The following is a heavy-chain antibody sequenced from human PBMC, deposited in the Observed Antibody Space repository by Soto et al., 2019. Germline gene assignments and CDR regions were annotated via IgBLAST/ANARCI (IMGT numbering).Heavy chain of an antibody. V-gene: IGHV3-11*01. CDR3: AKGYVWGSYRPSMDV. D-gene: IGHD3-16*02. J-gene: IGHJ6*02. CDR2: ISSSGTII. Sequence: QGQLGESGGGLAKPGGSLRLSCAASGFTFSDYDMSWIRQAPGKGLEWVSYISSSGTIIYYADSVKGRFTISRDNARNSLFLQMNSLRAEDTAVYYCAKGYVWGSYRPSMDVCGHGTTVTVSS. CDR1: GFTFSDYD.